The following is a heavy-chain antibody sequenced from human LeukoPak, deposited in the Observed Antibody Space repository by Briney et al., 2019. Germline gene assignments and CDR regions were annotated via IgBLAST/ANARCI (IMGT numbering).Heavy chain of an antibody. V-gene: IGHV3-23*01. D-gene: IGHD3-22*01. CDR2: ISGSGGST. CDR1: GFTFSSYA. J-gene: IGHJ4*02. Sequence: PGGSLRLSCAASGFTFSSYAMSWVRQAPGKGLEWVSTISGSGGSTYYADSVKGRFTISRDNSKNTVCLRVNSLRAEDTAVYYCAKGSRSYDSSGYHWDYWGQGTLVTVSS. CDR3: AKGSRSYDSSGYHWDY.